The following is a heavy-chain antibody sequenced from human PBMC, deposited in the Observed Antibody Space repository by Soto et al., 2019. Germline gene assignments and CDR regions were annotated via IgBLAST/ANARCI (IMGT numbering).Heavy chain of an antibody. CDR1: GGTFSSYT. J-gene: IGHJ6*03. CDR3: ARAYYDILTGYAAPNYYYYYMDV. CDR2: IIPILGIA. V-gene: IGHV1-69*02. D-gene: IGHD3-9*01. Sequence: QVQLVQSGAEVKKPGSSVKVSCKASGGTFSSYTISWVRQAPGQGLEWMGRIIPILGIANYAQKFQGRVTITADKSTSTAYMELSSLRSDDTAVYYCARAYYDILTGYAAPNYYYYYMDVWGKGTTVTVSS.